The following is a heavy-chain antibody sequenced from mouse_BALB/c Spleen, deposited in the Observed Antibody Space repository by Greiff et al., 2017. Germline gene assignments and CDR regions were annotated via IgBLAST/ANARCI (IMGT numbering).Heavy chain of an antibody. D-gene: IGHD1-1*01. Sequence: QVQLKQSGAELVRPGSSVKISCKASGYAFSSYWMNWVKQRPGQGLEWIGQIYPGDGDTNYNGKFKGKATLTADKSSSTAYMQLSSLTSEDSAVYFCARGTVVAPDYWGQGTTLTVSS. CDR1: GYAFSSYW. CDR2: IYPGDGDT. V-gene: IGHV1-80*01. CDR3: ARGTVVAPDY. J-gene: IGHJ2*01.